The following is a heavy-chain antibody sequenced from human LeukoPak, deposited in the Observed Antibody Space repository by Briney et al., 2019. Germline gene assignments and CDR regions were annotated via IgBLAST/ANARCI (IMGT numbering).Heavy chain of an antibody. CDR1: GGSISSGGYY. D-gene: IGHD3-10*01. J-gene: IGHJ5*02. V-gene: IGHV4-31*03. CDR3: ARVSPRGWFDP. Sequence: SETLSLTCTVTGGSISSGGYYWSWIRQHPGKGLEWIGYIYYSGSTYYNPSLKSRVTISVDTSKNQFSLKLSSVTAADTAVYYCARVSPRGWFDPWGQGTLVTVSS. CDR2: IYYSGST.